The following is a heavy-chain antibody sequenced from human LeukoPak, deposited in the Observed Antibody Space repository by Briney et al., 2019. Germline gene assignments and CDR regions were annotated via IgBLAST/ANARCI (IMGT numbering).Heavy chain of an antibody. Sequence: LRLSCAASGFTFSSYAMHWVRQAPGKGLEWVAVISYDGSNKYYADSVKGRFTISRDNSKNTLYLQMNSLRAEDTAVYYCARGVGAKEVLNYYYMDVWGKGTTVTVSS. CDR1: GFTFSSYA. D-gene: IGHD1-26*01. CDR2: ISYDGSNK. J-gene: IGHJ6*03. CDR3: ARGVGAKEVLNYYYMDV. V-gene: IGHV3-30-3*01.